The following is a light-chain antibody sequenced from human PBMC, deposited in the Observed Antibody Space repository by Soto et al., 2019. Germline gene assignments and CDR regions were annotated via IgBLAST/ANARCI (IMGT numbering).Light chain of an antibody. CDR1: QSVSSSY. V-gene: IGKV3-20*01. J-gene: IGKJ3*01. CDR3: QQYGSSPPLFK. CDR2: GAS. Sequence: EIVLTQSPGTLSLSPGERATLSCRASQSVSSSYLACYQQKPGQAPRLLIYGASSRATGIPDRFSGSGSGTDFTLTISRLEPEDFAVYYCQQYGSSPPLFKFGPGTKVDIK.